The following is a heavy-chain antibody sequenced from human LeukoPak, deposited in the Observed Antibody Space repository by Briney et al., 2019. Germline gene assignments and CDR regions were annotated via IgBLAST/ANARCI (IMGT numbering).Heavy chain of an antibody. Sequence: PGGSLRLSCAASGFTFSSYSMHWVRHAPGKGLEWVSVINWYDSSTYYAVSVKGRFTISRDNSKNYLYLQMDSLRSEDTALYCCARGGGSYYGSGSYYRPFDYWGQGTLVTVSS. CDR3: ARGGGSYYGSGSYYRPFDY. D-gene: IGHD3-10*01. V-gene: IGHV3-43*01. J-gene: IGHJ4*02. CDR1: GFTFSSYS. CDR2: INWYDSST.